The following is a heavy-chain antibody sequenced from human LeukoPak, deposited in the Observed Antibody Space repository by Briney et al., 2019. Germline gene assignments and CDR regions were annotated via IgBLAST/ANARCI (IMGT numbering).Heavy chain of an antibody. J-gene: IGHJ3*02. Sequence: GGSLRLSCGASGFXFSAYWMSWVRQTPRKGLEWVAHIRHDGGEKYYVDSVKGRFTNSRENAKNSLYLQMTGLRAEDRAVYYCARVQNAFDIWGQGTMVTVSS. CDR1: GFXFSAYW. CDR2: IRHDGGEK. CDR3: ARVQNAFDI. V-gene: IGHV3-7*05.